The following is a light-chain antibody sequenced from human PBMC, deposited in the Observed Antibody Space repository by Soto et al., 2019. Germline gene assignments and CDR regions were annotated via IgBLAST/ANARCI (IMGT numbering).Light chain of an antibody. V-gene: IGKV3-20*01. CDR2: GAS. CDR1: QSVTSSY. CDR3: QQYGSSPPNT. Sequence: EIVLTKSPGTLSLSPGERATLSCRASQSVTSSYLAWYQQKPGQAPRLLIYGASSRATGIPDRFSGSGSGTDLTLTISRLEPEDFAVYYCQQYGSSPPNTFGQGTKLEIK. J-gene: IGKJ2*01.